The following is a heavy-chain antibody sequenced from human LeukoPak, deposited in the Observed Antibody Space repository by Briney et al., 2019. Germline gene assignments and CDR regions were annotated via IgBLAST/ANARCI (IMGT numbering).Heavy chain of an antibody. J-gene: IGHJ4*02. CDR1: GFTFSSYW. Sequence: GSLRLSCAASGFTFSSYWMHWVRQAPGKGLVWVSRMNNDGSSTIYADSVKGRFTISRDNSRNTLYLQMKSLRAEDTAVYYCAKSGREVATMGNHYFDNWGQGTLVTVSS. D-gene: IGHD5-12*01. V-gene: IGHV3-74*01. CDR2: MNNDGSST. CDR3: AKSGREVATMGNHYFDN.